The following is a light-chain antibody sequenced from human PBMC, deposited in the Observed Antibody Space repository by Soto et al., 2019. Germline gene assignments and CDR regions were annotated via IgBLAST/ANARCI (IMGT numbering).Light chain of an antibody. Sequence: EIVMMQSPGTLSLSPGERGTLSCRASQSVTSYLAWYQQKPGQAPRLLIYDASTRATGIPDRFSGSGSGTDFNLTLSRLEHEDFAVYYCQQYFNSPRTFGGGTKVEIK. CDR2: DAS. CDR3: QQYFNSPRT. J-gene: IGKJ4*01. CDR1: QSVTSY. V-gene: IGKV3-20*01.